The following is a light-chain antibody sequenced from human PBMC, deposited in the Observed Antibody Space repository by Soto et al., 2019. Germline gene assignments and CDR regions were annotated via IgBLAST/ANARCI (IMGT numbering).Light chain of an antibody. CDR2: RAS. CDR1: QSIGDW. J-gene: IGKJ1*01. Sequence: DIEMTQCPATLSAFVGDRVTITCRASQSIGDWLAWYQKKPGKAPKLLIYRASSLESGAPSRFTGTGSGTEFTLTISSLQPDDFATYYCQHYDSFSQSTFGQGTEVEIK. V-gene: IGKV1-5*03. CDR3: QHYDSFSQST.